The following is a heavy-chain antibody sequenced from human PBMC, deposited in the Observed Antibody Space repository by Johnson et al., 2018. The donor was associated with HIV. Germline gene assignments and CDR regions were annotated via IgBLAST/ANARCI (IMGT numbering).Heavy chain of an antibody. J-gene: IGHJ3*02. D-gene: IGHD3-16*01. CDR3: EGDRGTQALDI. Sequence: VQVVESGGGLVQPGGSVRLSCAASGFTFSSYCMNWVRQAPGRGLEWVSYISSTCATTHYADHVRGRFTIARDNAKNALYLQMNSLRAEDTAVYSCEGDRGTQALDIWGRGTMVTVSS. CDR2: ISSTCATT. V-gene: IGHV3-48*04. CDR1: GFTFSSYC.